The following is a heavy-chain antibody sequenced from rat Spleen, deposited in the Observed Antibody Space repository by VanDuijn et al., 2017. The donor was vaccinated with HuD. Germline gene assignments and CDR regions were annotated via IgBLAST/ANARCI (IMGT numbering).Heavy chain of an antibody. CDR2: T. V-gene: IGHV3-1*01. J-gene: IGHJ3*01. CDR3: ARSSYYDGSWRPFTY. Sequence: TGYNPSLKSRISITRDTSKNQFFLHLNSITTEDTATYYCARSSYYDGSWRPFTYWGQGTLVTVSS. D-gene: IGHD1-12*02.